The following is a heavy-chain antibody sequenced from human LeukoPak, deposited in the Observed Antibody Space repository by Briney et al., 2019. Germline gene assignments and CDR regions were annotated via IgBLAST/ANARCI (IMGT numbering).Heavy chain of an antibody. D-gene: IGHD1-1*01. V-gene: IGHV1-46*01. J-gene: IGHJ4*02. CDR2: INPRGDAT. CDR1: GNTFIGYW. CDR3: AREGQQLKHFDY. Sequence: ASVKVSCKASGNTFIGYWIHWVRQAPGQGLEWMGAINPRGDATIGAQKFQGRITTTRDTSTSTVYIELSSLRSEDTAVYYCAREGQQLKHFDYWGQGTLVTVSS.